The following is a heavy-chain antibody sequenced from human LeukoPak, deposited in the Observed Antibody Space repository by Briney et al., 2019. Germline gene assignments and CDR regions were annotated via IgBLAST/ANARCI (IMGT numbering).Heavy chain of an antibody. J-gene: IGHJ2*01. CDR3: ATCYGDIFYWYFDL. V-gene: IGHV1-24*01. CDR1: GYTLTELS. Sequence: ASVKASCKVSGYTLTELSMHWVRQAPGKGLEWMGGFDPEDGETIYAQKFQGRVTMTEDTSTDTAYMELSSLRSEGTAVYYCATCYGDIFYWYFDLWGRGTLVTVSS. CDR2: FDPEDGET. D-gene: IGHD4-17*01.